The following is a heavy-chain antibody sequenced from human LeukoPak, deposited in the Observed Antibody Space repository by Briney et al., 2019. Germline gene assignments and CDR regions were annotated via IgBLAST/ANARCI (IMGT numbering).Heavy chain of an antibody. CDR3: ARDGYYYDSSGYFPPDY. D-gene: IGHD3-22*01. CDR2: ISAYNGNT. CDR1: GYTFTSYG. V-gene: IGHV1-18*01. Sequence: ASVKVSCKASGYTFTSYGISWVRQAPGQGLEWMRWISAYNGNTNYAQKLQGRVTMTTDTSTSTAYMELRSLRSDDTAVYYCARDGYYYDSSGYFPPDYWGQGTLVTVSS. J-gene: IGHJ4*02.